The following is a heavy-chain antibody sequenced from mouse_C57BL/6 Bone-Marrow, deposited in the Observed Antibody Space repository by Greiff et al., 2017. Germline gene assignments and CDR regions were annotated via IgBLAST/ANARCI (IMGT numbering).Heavy chain of an antibody. J-gene: IGHJ3*01. CDR2: IDPANGDT. V-gene: IGHV14-4*01. Sequence: EVQLQQSGAELVRPGASVKLSCTASGFNIKDDYMHWVKQRPEQGLEWIGWIDPANGDTESASKFQGKATITADTSSNTAYLQLSSLTSEDTAVYYCTIYYDYDRPFAYWGQGTLVTVSA. CDR3: TIYYDYDRPFAY. CDR1: GFNIKDDY. D-gene: IGHD2-4*01.